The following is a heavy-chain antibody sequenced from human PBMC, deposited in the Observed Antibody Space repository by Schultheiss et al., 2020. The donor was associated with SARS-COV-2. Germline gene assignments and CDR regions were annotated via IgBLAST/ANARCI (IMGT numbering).Heavy chain of an antibody. V-gene: IGHV3-48*03. CDR3: AGGTAALPDDY. CDR2: ISSSGSTI. D-gene: IGHD6-13*01. Sequence: GGSLRLSCAASGFTFSSYEMNWVRQAPGKGLEWVSSISSSGSTIYYADSVKGRFTISRDNAKNTLYLQMNSLRADDTALYYCAGGTAALPDDYWGQGTLVTVSS. J-gene: IGHJ4*02. CDR1: GFTFSSYE.